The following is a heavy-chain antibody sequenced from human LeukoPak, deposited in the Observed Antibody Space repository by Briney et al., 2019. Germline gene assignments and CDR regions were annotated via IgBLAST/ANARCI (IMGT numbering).Heavy chain of an antibody. D-gene: IGHD3-10*01. CDR3: ARDLPGSGSYYNV. J-gene: IGHJ4*02. CDR1: GGSISSGSYY. V-gene: IGHV4-61*02. CDR2: IYTSGST. Sequence: PSETLSLTCTVSGGSISSGSYYWSWIRQPAGKGLEWIGRIYTSGSTNYNPSLRSRVTISVDTSKNQFSLKLSSVTAADTAVYYCARDLPGSGSYYNVWGQGTLVTVSS.